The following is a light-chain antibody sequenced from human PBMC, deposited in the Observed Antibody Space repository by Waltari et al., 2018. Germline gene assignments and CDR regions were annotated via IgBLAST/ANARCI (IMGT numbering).Light chain of an antibody. CDR1: QRVFNY. CDR3: QQGSILPLT. V-gene: IGKV3-11*01. CDR2: DTS. J-gene: IGKJ4*01. Sequence: VLTQSPATLSLSAGERATLSCRASQRVFNYLAWYQQKRGQAPRLLIYDTSKRATGIPARFSGSGSGTDFTLTISNLEADDFALYYCQQGSILPLTFGGGTKVEIK.